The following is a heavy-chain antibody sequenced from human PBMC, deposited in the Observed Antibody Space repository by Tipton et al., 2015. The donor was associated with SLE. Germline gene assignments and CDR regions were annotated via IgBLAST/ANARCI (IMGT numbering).Heavy chain of an antibody. Sequence: GLVKPSETLSLTCTVSSGSISSSSYYWGWIRQPPGKGLEWIGNIYYSGSTYYNPSLKSRVTISVDTSKNQFSLKLSSVTAADTAVYYCARHGVGFWNYDYWGQGTLVTVSS. CDR3: ARHGVGFWNYDY. V-gene: IGHV4-39*01. CDR2: IYYSGST. D-gene: IGHD1-7*01. CDR1: SGSISSSSYY. J-gene: IGHJ4*02.